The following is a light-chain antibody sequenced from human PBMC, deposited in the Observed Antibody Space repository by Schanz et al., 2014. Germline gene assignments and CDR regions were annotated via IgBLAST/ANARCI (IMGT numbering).Light chain of an antibody. J-gene: IGLJ2*01. CDR2: EVT. CDR3: AAWDDSSNSRV. CDR1: SSDIGGYNY. Sequence: QSALTQPPSASGSPGQSVTISCTGTSSDIGGYNYVSWYQQHPGEAPKLMLYEVTKRPSGVPDRFSGSKSGTSAFLAISGLESEDEADYYCAAWDDSSNSRVFGGGTKVTVL. V-gene: IGLV2-8*01.